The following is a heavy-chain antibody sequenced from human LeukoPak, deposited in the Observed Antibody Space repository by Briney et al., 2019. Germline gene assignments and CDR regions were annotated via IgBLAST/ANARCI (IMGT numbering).Heavy chain of an antibody. CDR2: MNTNSGNT. V-gene: IGHV1-8*01. CDR3: ARGLLYSSGLIWFDP. D-gene: IGHD6-19*01. CDR1: GYTFTSYD. J-gene: IGHJ5*02. Sequence: ASVKVSCKASGYTFTSYDFNWVRQATGQGLEWMGWMNTNSGNTGYAQKFQGRVTMTRNTSISTAYMELSSLRSEDTAVYYCARGLLYSSGLIWFDPWGQGTLVTVSS.